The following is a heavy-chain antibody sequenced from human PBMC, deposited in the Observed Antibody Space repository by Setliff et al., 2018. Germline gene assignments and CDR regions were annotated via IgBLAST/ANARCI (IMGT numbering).Heavy chain of an antibody. CDR2: INQSGST. D-gene: IGHD3-16*01. CDR3: ARDGGEY. CDR1: GGSLSDYY. J-gene: IGHJ4*02. Sequence: PSETLSLTCGGYGGSLSDYYWSWIRQPPGKGLEWIGEINQSGSTTYNPSLKGRVTISMETSKNQFSLKLTSVTAAETAVDYCARDGGEYWGQGTLVTVSS. V-gene: IGHV4-34*01.